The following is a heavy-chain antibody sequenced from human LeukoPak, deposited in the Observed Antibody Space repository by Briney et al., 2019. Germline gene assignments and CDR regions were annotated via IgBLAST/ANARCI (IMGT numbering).Heavy chain of an antibody. V-gene: IGHV4-34*01. J-gene: IGHJ4*02. CDR2: INHSGST. CDR1: GGSFSGYY. CDR3: AMEKWLRPIDY. D-gene: IGHD5-12*01. Sequence: SETLYLTCAVYGGSFSGYYWSWIRQPPGKGLEWIGEINHSGSTNYNPSLKSRVTISVDTSKNQFSLKLSSVTAPDTAVYYCAMEKWLRPIDYWGQGTLVTVSS.